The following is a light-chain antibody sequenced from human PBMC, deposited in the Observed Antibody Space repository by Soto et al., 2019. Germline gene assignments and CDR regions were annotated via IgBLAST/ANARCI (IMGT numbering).Light chain of an antibody. V-gene: IGKV3-15*01. CDR1: QSVGSN. J-gene: IGKJ2*01. Sequence: EIVTTQSPATLSVSPGERATLSCRAGQSVGSNLAWYQQKPGQAPRLLIYGASTRATGIPARFSGSGSGTEFTLTITSLQSEDFAVYYCQQYNNWPYTFGQGTKLEIK. CDR3: QQYNNWPYT. CDR2: GAS.